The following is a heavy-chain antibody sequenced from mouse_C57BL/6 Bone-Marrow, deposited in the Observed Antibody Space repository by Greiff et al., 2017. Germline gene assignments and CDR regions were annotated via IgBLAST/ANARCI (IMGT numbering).Heavy chain of an antibody. D-gene: IGHD2-5*01. Sequence: VQLQQPGAELVRPGTSVKLSCKASGYTFTSYWMHWVKQRPGQGLEWIGVIDPSDSYTNYNQKFKGKATLTVDTSSSTAYMQLSSLTSEDSAVYYCARGYYSNPFAYGGQGTLVPVSA. CDR1: GYTFTSYW. CDR3: ARGYYSNPFAY. J-gene: IGHJ3*01. V-gene: IGHV1-59*01. CDR2: IDPSDSYT.